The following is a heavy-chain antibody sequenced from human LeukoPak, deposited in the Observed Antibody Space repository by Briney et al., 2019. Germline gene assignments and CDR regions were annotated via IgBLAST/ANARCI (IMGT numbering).Heavy chain of an antibody. Sequence: SETLSLTCAVYGGSFSGYYWSWIRQPPGKGLEWIGEINHSGSTNYNPSLKSRVTISVDTSKNQFSLKLCSVTAADTAVYYCARSTYGEMEAAAGEIFDYWGQGTLVTVSS. CDR2: INHSGST. D-gene: IGHD6-13*01. CDR1: GGSFSGYY. CDR3: ARSTYGEMEAAAGEIFDY. J-gene: IGHJ4*02. V-gene: IGHV4-34*01.